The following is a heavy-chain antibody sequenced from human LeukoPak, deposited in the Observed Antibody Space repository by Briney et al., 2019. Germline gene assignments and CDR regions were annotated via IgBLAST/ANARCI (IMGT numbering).Heavy chain of an antibody. CDR3: AKDFVRGKVLPLFDS. CDR1: GFTFSNYG. CDR2: ISYDENSK. V-gene: IGHV3-30*18. Sequence: PGGSLRLSCAASGFTFSNYGMHWVRQAPGKGLEWVAVISYDENSKYYADSVKGRFTISRDNSKNALYLHMNSLRAEDTAVYYCAKDFVRGKVLPLFDSWGQGTLVTVSS. D-gene: IGHD3-10*02. J-gene: IGHJ4*02.